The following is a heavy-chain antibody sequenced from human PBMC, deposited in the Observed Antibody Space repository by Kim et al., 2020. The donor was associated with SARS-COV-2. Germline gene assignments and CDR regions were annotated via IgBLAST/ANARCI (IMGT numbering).Heavy chain of an antibody. J-gene: IGHJ6*02. CDR2: INHSGST. Sequence: SETLSLTCAVYGGSFSGYYWSWIRQPPGKGLEWIGEINHSGSTNYNPSLKSRVTISVDTSKNQFSLKLSSVTAADTAVYYCARLRVRWFGKTPYYYGMDVWGQGTTVTVSS. D-gene: IGHD3-10*01. CDR1: GGSFSGYY. CDR3: ARLRVRWFGKTPYYYGMDV. V-gene: IGHV4-34*01.